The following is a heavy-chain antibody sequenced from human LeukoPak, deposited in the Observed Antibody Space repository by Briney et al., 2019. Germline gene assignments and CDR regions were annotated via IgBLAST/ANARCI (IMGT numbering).Heavy chain of an antibody. J-gene: IGHJ4*02. D-gene: IGHD2-2*02. CDR1: GFTFSSYS. V-gene: IGHV3-21*01. Sequence: GGSLRLSCAASGFTFSSYSMNWVRQAPGKVLEWVSSISSSSSYIYYADSVKGRFTISRDNAKNSLYLQMNSLRAEDTAVYYCARGPAAIPLFDYWGQGTLVTVSS. CDR2: ISSSSSYI. CDR3: ARGPAAIPLFDY.